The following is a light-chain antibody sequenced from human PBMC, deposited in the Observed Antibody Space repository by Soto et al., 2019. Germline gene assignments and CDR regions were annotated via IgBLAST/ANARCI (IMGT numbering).Light chain of an antibody. V-gene: IGLV1-40*01. CDR2: GNG. CDR1: SSNIGAGYD. CDR3: QSYDSSLSGVV. Sequence: QAVVTQPPSVSGAPGQRVTISCTGSSSNIGAGYDVHWYQQLPGTAPKLLIYGNGNRPSGVPDRFSGSKSGTSASLAITGLQAEDEADYYCQSYDSSLSGVVFGGGTKLTVL. J-gene: IGLJ2*01.